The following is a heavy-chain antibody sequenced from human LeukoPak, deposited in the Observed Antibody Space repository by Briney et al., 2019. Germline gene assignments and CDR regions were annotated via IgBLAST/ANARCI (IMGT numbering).Heavy chain of an antibody. D-gene: IGHD6-13*01. V-gene: IGHV4-61*02. CDR3: ARELTGSSSSWYAFDY. J-gene: IGHJ4*02. CDR1: GGSISSGGYS. Sequence: SQTLSLTCAVSGGSISSGGYSWTWIRQPAGKGLEWIGRIYTSGSTNYNPSLKSRVTISVDTSKNQFSLKLSSVTAADTAVYYCARELTGSSSSWYAFDYWGQGTLVTVSS. CDR2: IYTSGST.